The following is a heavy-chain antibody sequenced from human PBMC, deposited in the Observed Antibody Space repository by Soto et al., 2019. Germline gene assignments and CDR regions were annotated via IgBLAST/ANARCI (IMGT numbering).Heavy chain of an antibody. Sequence: GASVKVSCKASGYTFTSYGISWVRQAPGQGLEWMGWISAYNGNTNYAQKLQGRVTMTTDTSTSTAYMELRSLRSDDTAVHNCARDRVSGWTYFDCRGQVTLVTLAS. CDR2: ISAYNGNT. D-gene: IGHD6-19*01. CDR3: ARDRVSGWTYFDC. J-gene: IGHJ4*02. CDR1: GYTFTSYG. V-gene: IGHV1-18*04.